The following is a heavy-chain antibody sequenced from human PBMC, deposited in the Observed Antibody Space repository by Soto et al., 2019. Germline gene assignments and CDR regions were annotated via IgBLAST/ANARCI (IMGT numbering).Heavy chain of an antibody. J-gene: IGHJ6*02. D-gene: IGHD3-3*01. CDR3: ARDARPPDYDFWSCYPHYYYGMDV. V-gene: IGHV3-20*04. CDR2: INWIGGST. CDR1: GFIFGAHA. Sequence: GGSLRLSCAASGFIFGAHAMSWVRQAPGKGLEWVSAINWIGGSTNYADSMKGRFTISRDNAKNSLYLQMSSLRAEDTALYYCARDARPPDYDFWSCYPHYYYGMDVWCQGTTVTVSS.